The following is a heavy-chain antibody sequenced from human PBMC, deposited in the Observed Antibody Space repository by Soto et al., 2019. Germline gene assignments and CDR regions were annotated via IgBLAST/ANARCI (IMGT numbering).Heavy chain of an antibody. V-gene: IGHV5-51*01. D-gene: IGHD2-21*01. CDR1: GYRFTSYC. CDR2: IYPGDSDT. J-gene: IGHJ4*02. CDR3: DKNAYFQNLDY. Sequence: GESLQILCKVSGYRFTSYCIGWVRQMPGKGLEWMGIIYPGDSDTRYSPSFQGQVTISADKSISTAYLQWSSLKASDTAMYYYDKNAYFQNLDYWGQGTLVTVSS.